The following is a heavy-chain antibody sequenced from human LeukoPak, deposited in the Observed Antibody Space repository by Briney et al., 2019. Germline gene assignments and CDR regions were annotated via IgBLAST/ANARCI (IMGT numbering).Heavy chain of an antibody. J-gene: IGHJ3*02. CDR1: GFSFSNFW. D-gene: IGHD2-8*01. CDR3: VRDIYQWPGVAFDI. Sequence: PGGSLRLSCATSGFSFSNFWMSWVRQVPGKGLECVANINQEGNEQYYLDSVKGRFTISRDNAKNSLYLQMNSLRAEDTAVYYCVRDIYQWPGVAFDIWGQGTMVTVSS. V-gene: IGHV3-7*01. CDR2: INQEGNEQ.